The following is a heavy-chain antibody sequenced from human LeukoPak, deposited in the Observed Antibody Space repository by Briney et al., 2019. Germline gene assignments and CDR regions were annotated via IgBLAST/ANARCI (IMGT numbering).Heavy chain of an antibody. CDR2: INHSGST. J-gene: IGHJ5*02. D-gene: IGHD6-19*01. CDR3: ARDSKSSGWYGGWFDP. V-gene: IGHV4-34*01. CDR1: GGSFSGYY. Sequence: PSETLSLTCAVYGGSFSGYYWSWIRQPPGKGLEWIGEINHSGSTNYNPSLKSRVTISVDTSKNQFSLKLSSVTAADTAVYYCARDSKSSGWYGGWFDPWGQGTLVTVSS.